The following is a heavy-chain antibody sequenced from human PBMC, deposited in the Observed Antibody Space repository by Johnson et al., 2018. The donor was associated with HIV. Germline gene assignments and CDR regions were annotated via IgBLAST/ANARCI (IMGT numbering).Heavy chain of an antibody. Sequence: EVQLVESGGGLVQPGRSLRLSCAASGFTFGDYAMHWVRQRPGKGLEWVSGISWNSGSIGYADSVKGRFTISRDNSKNTLYLQMNSLRPEDTAVYYCAKDQLVGATYAAFDIWGQGTMVTVSS. CDR3: AKDQLVGATYAAFDI. D-gene: IGHD1-26*01. V-gene: IGHV3-9*01. CDR1: GFTFGDYA. CDR2: ISWNSGSI. J-gene: IGHJ3*02.